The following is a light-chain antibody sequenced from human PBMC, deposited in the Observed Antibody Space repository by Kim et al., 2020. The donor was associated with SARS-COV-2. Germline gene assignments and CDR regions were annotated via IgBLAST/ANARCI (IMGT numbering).Light chain of an antibody. CDR3: SSYGGSNNLV. CDR1: SSDVGGYNY. V-gene: IGLV2-8*01. J-gene: IGLJ2*01. CDR2: EVN. Sequence: QSALTQPPSASGSPGQSVTISCTGTSSDVGGYNYVSWYQQYPGKAPKLMIYEVNKRPSGVPGRFSGSKSGDTASLTVSGLQAEDEADYYCSSYGGSNNLVFGGGTQLTVL.